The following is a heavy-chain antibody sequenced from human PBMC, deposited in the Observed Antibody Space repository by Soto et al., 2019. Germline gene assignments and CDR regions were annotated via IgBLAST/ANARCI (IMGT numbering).Heavy chain of an antibody. CDR3: ARVGSFCTGSTCSGF. D-gene: IGHD2-8*02. Sequence: EMQLVESGGGLIQPGGSLRLSCGASGFTVNSNYMSWVRQAPGKGLEWIAEINPKGGVKYNPSLKSRLRSSVDLSKRQFSLEMTSVTAADTAVYYCARVGSFCTGSTCSGFWGQGTQVNVSS. CDR1: GFTVNSNY. CDR2: INPKGGV. J-gene: IGHJ1*01. V-gene: IGHV3-53*01.